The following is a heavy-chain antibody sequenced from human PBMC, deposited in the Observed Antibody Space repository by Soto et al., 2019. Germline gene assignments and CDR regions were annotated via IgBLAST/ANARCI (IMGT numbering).Heavy chain of an antibody. CDR2: IQSGGPT. J-gene: IGHJ6*04. D-gene: IGHD2-15*01. CDR1: GFTVSSKY. Sequence: EVQLVESGGGLVQPGGSLRLSCAASGFTVSSKYMSWVRQAPGKGLEWVSLIQSGGPTYYADSVKGRFTISRDTSENTVHLQMDSLRAEDTAVYYCARDEVLCDGGRCYGVPLDVWDKGTTVTVSS. CDR3: ARDEVLCDGGRCYGVPLDV. V-gene: IGHV3-66*01.